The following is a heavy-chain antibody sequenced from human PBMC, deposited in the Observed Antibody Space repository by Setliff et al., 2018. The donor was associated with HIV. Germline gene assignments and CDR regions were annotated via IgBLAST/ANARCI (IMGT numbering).Heavy chain of an antibody. V-gene: IGHV3-23*01. CDR1: GFTFTNYA. CDR3: AKEIQFMEWLLLNTGFDY. J-gene: IGHJ4*02. CDR2: IGGSGGRT. D-gene: IGHD3-3*01. Sequence: PGGSLRLSCVASGFTFTNYAMSWVRQAPGKGLEWVSGIGGSGGRTNYADSVKGRFTISRDNSKKTLYLQMNSLRAEDTAVCYCAKEIQFMEWLLLNTGFDYWGQGTPVTVSS.